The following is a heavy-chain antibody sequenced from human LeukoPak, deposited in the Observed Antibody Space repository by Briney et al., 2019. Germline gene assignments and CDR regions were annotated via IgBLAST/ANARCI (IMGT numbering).Heavy chain of an antibody. CDR2: ISTYNANT. CDR3: ARPDGRGWDALDY. Sequence: ASVKVSCKTSGYTFTSYGISWVRQAPGQGLEWMGWISTYNANTNYAEKLQGRVTMTTDTSTSTAYMELRSLRSDDTAVYYCARPDGRGWDALDYWGQGTLVTVSS. CDR1: GYTFTSYG. V-gene: IGHV1-18*01. D-gene: IGHD6-19*01. J-gene: IGHJ4*02.